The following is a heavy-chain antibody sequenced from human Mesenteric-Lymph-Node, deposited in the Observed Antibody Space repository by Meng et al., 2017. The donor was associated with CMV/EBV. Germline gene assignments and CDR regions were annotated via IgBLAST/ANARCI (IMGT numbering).Heavy chain of an antibody. D-gene: IGHD2/OR15-2a*01. CDR2: ISYGGSP. J-gene: IGHJ5*02. V-gene: IGHV4-31*02. CDR3: AREDEFLNWFDP. CDR1: GGSISLGASR. Sequence: LSGGSISLGASRWTSLRHLPVKGLEWFGYISYGGSPYYHPSLRSRLIISVDTSNNQFSLKLSSVTAADTAVYYCAREDEFLNWFDPWGQGTLVTVSS.